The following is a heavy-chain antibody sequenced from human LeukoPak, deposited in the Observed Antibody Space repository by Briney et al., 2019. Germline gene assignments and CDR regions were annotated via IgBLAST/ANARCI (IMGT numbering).Heavy chain of an antibody. CDR2: ISNSGSSK. Sequence: GGSLRLSCVASGFTFSNYDMNWVRQVPGKGLEWVSYISNSGSSKYYVDSVKGRFTIPRDNAKNTLYLQMNSLRAEDTAVYYCARDQIHCTGGYCYFDYWGQGTLVTVSS. CDR1: GFTFSNYD. J-gene: IGHJ4*02. D-gene: IGHD2-8*02. V-gene: IGHV3-48*03. CDR3: ARDQIHCTGGYCYFDY.